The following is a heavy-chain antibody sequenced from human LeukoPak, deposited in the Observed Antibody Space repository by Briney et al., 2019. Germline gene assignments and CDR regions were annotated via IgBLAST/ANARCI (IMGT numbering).Heavy chain of an antibody. Sequence: SETLSLTCAGYGGSFSGYYWSWIRQPPGKGLEWIGEINHSGSTNYNPSLKSRVTISVDTSKNQFSLKLSSVTAADTAVYYCAGGTDDYRLYNWFDPWGQGTLVTVSS. CDR2: INHSGST. J-gene: IGHJ5*02. D-gene: IGHD4-17*01. V-gene: IGHV4-34*01. CDR1: GGSFSGYY. CDR3: AGGTDDYRLYNWFDP.